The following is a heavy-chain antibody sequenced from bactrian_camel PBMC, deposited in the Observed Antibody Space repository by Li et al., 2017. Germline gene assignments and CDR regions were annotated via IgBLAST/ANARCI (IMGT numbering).Heavy chain of an antibody. V-gene: IGHV3-2*01. J-gene: IGHJ4*01. Sequence: HVQLVESGGGLVQPGGSLRLSCAASGFTFSIYAMSWVRQAPGKGLEWVSTFSSDGSSTSYADSVKGRFSISRDNAKNTLSLQMNSLESEDTAMYYCAARYGLGAKRGGFNYWGQGTQVTVS. CDR3: AARYGLGAKRGGFNY. CDR2: FSSDGSST. CDR1: GFTFSIYA. D-gene: IGHD3*01.